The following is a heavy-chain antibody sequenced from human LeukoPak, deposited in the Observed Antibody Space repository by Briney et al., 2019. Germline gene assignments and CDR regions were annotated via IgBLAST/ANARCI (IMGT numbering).Heavy chain of an antibody. Sequence: SETLSLTCTVSGDSITSHYWSWIRQPPGKGLEWIGYLHYRGNTNHNSSLRSRMTISLDTSRNQFSLRLSSVTAADTAIYFCARESSTSQTNLFDSWGQGTLVTVSS. D-gene: IGHD6-6*01. CDR1: GDSITSHY. V-gene: IGHV4-59*11. CDR2: LHYRGNT. CDR3: ARESSTSQTNLFDS. J-gene: IGHJ4*02.